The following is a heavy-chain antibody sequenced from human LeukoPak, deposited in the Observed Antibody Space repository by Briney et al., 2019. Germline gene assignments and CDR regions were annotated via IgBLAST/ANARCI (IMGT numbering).Heavy chain of an antibody. CDR1: GISLRSYS. CDR3: AKAARLGPSHFDY. J-gene: IGHJ4*02. D-gene: IGHD6-25*01. V-gene: IGHV3-33*03. CDR2: VWVDGNNK. Sequence: PGGSLRLSCVASGISLRSYSVHWVRQAPGMGLEWVAVVWVDGNNKFYADSVKGRFTISRDNSRSTLYLHMNSLRDDDTAVYYCAKAARLGPSHFDYWGRGTLVTVSS.